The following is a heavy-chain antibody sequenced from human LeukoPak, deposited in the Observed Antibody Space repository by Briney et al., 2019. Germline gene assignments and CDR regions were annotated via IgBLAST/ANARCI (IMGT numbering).Heavy chain of an antibody. CDR3: ASFRYCSSTSCADGLADWLDP. D-gene: IGHD2-2*01. V-gene: IGHV4-34*01. CDR1: GGSFSGYY. CDR2: INHSGST. Sequence: SETLSLTCAVYGGSFSGYYWSWIRQPPGKGLEWIGEINHSGSTNYNPSLKSRVTISVDTSKNQFSLKLSSVTAADTAVYYCASFRYCSSTSCADGLADWLDPWGQGTLVTVSS. J-gene: IGHJ5*02.